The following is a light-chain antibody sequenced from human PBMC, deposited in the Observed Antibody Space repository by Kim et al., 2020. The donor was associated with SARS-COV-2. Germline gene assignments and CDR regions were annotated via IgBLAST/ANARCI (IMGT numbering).Light chain of an antibody. CDR1: HSVSNT. CDR3: QQYNKWPLT. CDR2: RAS. Sequence: VSPGESAAPSCRASHSVSNTLAWYQQKPGQAPRLLIYRASTRATGVPARFSGSGSGTEFTLTISSLQSEDLAVYYCQQYNKWPLTFGGGTKVDIK. V-gene: IGKV3-15*01. J-gene: IGKJ4*01.